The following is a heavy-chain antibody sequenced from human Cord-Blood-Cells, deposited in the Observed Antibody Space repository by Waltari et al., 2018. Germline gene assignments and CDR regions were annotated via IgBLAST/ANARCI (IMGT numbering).Heavy chain of an antibody. CDR1: GFTVSSNY. CDR2: IYSGGST. V-gene: IGHV3-53*01. CDR3: ARELYDFWSGYYTEGYYYYYMDV. Sequence: EVQLVESGGGLIQPGGSLRVSCAASGFTVSSNYMSWVRQATGKGMEWVSVIYSGGSTYYADSVKGRFTISRDNSKNTLYLQMNSLRAEDTAVYYCARELYDFWSGYYTEGYYYYYMDVWGKGTTVTVSS. D-gene: IGHD3-3*01. J-gene: IGHJ6*03.